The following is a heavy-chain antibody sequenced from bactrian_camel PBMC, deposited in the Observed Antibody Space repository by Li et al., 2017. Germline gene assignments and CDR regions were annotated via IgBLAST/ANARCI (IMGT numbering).Heavy chain of an antibody. CDR2: INSGAIT. CDR3: VQRTSGGTWYTDK. CDR1: GYITSRYC. J-gene: IGHJ4*01. V-gene: IGHV3S1*01. D-gene: IGHD6*01. Sequence: HVQLVESGGGSVQAGGSLILSCAASGYITSRYCIGWVRQAPGKGLEWVSTINSGAITNYADSVKGRFTISRDNAKNALYLQLDSLKTEDTAMYYCVQRTSGGTWYTDKRGQGTQVTVS.